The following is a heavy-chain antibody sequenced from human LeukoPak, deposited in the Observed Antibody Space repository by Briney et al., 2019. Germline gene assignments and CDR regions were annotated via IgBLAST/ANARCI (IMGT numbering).Heavy chain of an antibody. Sequence: GGSLRLSCAASGFTFSSSAMTWVRQAPGKGLEWVSSLTSTGDSTYYADSVKGRFTISRDNSKNRLYLQMNSLRAEDTALYYCARLSGAPDYWGQGTLVTVSS. CDR1: GFTFSSSA. CDR2: LTSTGDST. V-gene: IGHV3-23*01. CDR3: ARLSGAPDY. J-gene: IGHJ4*02. D-gene: IGHD3-10*01.